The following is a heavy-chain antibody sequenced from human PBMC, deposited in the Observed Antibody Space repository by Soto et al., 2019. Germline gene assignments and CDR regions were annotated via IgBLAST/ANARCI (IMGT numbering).Heavy chain of an antibody. Sequence: QLQLQESGSGLVKPSQTLSLTCAVSGGSSSSGGYSWSWIRQPPGKGLEWIGYIYHSGSTYYNPSPKSPVTISVDRSKNQFSLKLSSVTAADTAVYYCARESLHTWFDPWGQGTLVTVSS. CDR1: GGSSSSGGYS. CDR3: ARESLHTWFDP. CDR2: IYHSGST. V-gene: IGHV4-30-2*01. J-gene: IGHJ5*02.